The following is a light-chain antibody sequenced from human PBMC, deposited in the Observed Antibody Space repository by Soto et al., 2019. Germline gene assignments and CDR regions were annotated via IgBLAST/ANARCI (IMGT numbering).Light chain of an antibody. CDR2: LGS. J-gene: IGKJ2*01. CDR3: MQALQTPST. Sequence: DIVMTQSPLSLPVTPGEPASISCRSSQSLLHSNGYNYLDWYLQKPGQSPQLLIYLGSNRASGVPDRCSGSGSGTAFTLKISRVEAEDVGVYYCMQALQTPSTFGQGTKLEIK. CDR1: QSLLHSNGYNY. V-gene: IGKV2-28*01.